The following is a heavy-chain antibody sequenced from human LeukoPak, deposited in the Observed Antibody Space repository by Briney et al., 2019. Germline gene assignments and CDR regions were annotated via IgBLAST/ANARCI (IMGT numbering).Heavy chain of an antibody. Sequence: EASVKVSCEASGYTFTSYYMHWVRQAPGQGLEWMGIINPSGGSTSYAQKFQGRVTMTRDTSTSTVYMELSSLRSEDTAVYYCARDGPGSHYYDSSGTPDYWGQGTLVTVSS. D-gene: IGHD3-22*01. V-gene: IGHV1-46*01. CDR3: ARDGPGSHYYDSSGTPDY. CDR1: GYTFTSYY. CDR2: INPSGGST. J-gene: IGHJ4*02.